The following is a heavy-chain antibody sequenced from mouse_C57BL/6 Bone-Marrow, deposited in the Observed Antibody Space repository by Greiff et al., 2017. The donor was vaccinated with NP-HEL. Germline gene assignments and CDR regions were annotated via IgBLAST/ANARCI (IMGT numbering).Heavy chain of an antibody. V-gene: IGHV6-6*01. Sequence: EVQLVESGGGLVQPGGSMKLSCAASGFPFSDAWMDWVRQSPAQGLEWVADLRNKANNPATYYAESVKGRFTISRDDSKSSVYLQMDGLRAEDTGIYYCTTYGNPFAYWGQGTLVTVSA. CDR2: LRNKANNPAT. J-gene: IGHJ3*01. D-gene: IGHD2-10*02. CDR1: GFPFSDAW. CDR3: TTYGNPFAY.